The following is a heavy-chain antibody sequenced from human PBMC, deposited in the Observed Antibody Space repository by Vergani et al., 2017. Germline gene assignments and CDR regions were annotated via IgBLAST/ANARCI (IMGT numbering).Heavy chain of an antibody. D-gene: IGHD3-10*01. Sequence: QVQLVQSGAEVKKPGASVKVSCKASGYTFTGYYMHWVRQAPGQGLEWMGWINPNSGGTNYAQKFQGRVTMTRDTSISTAYMELSRLRSDDTAVYYCAREFAGSGSYYATNWFDPWGQGTLVTVSS. J-gene: IGHJ5*02. CDR1: GYTFTGYY. CDR2: INPNSGGT. V-gene: IGHV1-2*02. CDR3: AREFAGSGSYYATNWFDP.